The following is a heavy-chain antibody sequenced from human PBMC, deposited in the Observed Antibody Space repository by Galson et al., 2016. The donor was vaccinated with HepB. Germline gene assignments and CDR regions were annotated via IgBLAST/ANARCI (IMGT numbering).Heavy chain of an antibody. Sequence: SVKVSCKASGGTFSSYTVSWVRQAPGQGLEWMGGIIPIFGTTNYAQTFQGRVTISADESTRAAYMELSSLRSEDPDVYYCARDTGVPGSNYYYYYGMDVWVQGTTVTVSS. D-gene: IGHD3-10*01. V-gene: IGHV1-69*13. J-gene: IGHJ6*02. CDR2: IIPIFGTT. CDR3: ARDTGVPGSNYYYYYGMDV. CDR1: GGTFSSYT.